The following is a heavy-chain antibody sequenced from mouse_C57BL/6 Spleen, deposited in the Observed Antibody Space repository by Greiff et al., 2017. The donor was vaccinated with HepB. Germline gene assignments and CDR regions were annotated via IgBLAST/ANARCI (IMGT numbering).Heavy chain of an antibody. CDR2: ISDGGSYT. CDR3: ARVEGVNYYAMDY. V-gene: IGHV5-4*01. CDR1: GFTFSSYA. Sequence: EVQVVESGGGLVKPGGSLKLSCAASGFTFSSYAMSWVRQTPEKRLEWVATISDGGSYTYYPDNVKGRFTISRDNAKNNLYLQMSHLKSEDTAMYYCARVEGVNYYAMDYWGQGTSVTVSS. J-gene: IGHJ4*01.